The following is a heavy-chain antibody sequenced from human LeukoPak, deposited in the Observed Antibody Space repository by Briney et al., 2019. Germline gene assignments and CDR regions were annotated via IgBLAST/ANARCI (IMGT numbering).Heavy chain of an antibody. Sequence: XGSLRLSCAASGFTFSSYGMHWVRQAPGKGLEWVAVISYDGSNKYYADSVKGRFTISRDNSKNTPYLQMNSLRAEDTAVYYCAKDDGGTMSTLDYWGQGTLVTVSS. V-gene: IGHV3-30*18. CDR1: GFTFSSYG. CDR2: ISYDGSNK. D-gene: IGHD4-23*01. J-gene: IGHJ4*02. CDR3: AKDDGGTMSTLDY.